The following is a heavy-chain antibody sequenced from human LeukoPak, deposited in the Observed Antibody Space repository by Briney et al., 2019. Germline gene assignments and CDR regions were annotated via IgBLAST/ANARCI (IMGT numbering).Heavy chain of an antibody. CDR1: GDSISSYY. CDR3: ARSLTTVTTNWFDP. Sequence: SETLSLTCTVSGDSISSYYWTWIRQPPGKGLEWIGYIYYSGSTNYNPSLKSRVTISVDTSKNQFSLKLSSVTAADTAVYYCARSLTTVTTNWFDPWGQGTLVTVSS. V-gene: IGHV4-59*01. CDR2: IYYSGST. J-gene: IGHJ5*02. D-gene: IGHD4-17*01.